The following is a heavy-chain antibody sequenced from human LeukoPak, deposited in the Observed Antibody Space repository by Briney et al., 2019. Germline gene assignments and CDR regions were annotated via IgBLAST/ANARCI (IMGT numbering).Heavy chain of an antibody. CDR2: ISGSGGST. Sequence: GGSLRLSCAASGFTFSNYAMSWVRQAPGKGLEGVSAISGSGGSTYYADSVKGRFTISRDNSKNTLYLQMDSLRAEDTSVYYCARDFSGATYTYGSYVDVWGKGTTVTVSS. CDR3: ARDFSGATYTYGSYVDV. D-gene: IGHD5-18*01. CDR1: GFTFSNYA. J-gene: IGHJ6*03. V-gene: IGHV3-23*01.